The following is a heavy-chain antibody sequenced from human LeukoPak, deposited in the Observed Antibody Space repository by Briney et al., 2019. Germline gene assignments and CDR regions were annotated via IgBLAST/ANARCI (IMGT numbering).Heavy chain of an antibody. CDR3: ARSITMIVDDAFHI. CDR1: GYTFTGYY. D-gene: IGHD3-22*01. J-gene: IGHJ3*02. V-gene: IGHV1-2*02. Sequence: ASVKVSCKASGYTFTGYYIYWVRQAPGQGLEWMGWINPNSGGTNYAQKFQGRVTMTRDKSISTAYMELSRLKSDDTAVYYCARSITMIVDDAFHIWGQGTMVTVSS. CDR2: INPNSGGT.